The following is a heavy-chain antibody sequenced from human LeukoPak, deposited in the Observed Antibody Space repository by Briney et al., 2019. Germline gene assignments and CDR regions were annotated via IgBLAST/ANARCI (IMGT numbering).Heavy chain of an antibody. CDR2: ITTSDGNT. CDR3: AKDGGLWVSAHWGDS. V-gene: IGHV3-23*01. J-gene: IGHJ4*02. CDR1: GFTFSSYT. Sequence: GGSLRLSCAASGFTFSSYTMSWVRQAPGKGLEWVSTITTSDGNTYYADSVKGRFTVSRDNSKNTLFLQMNSLRAEDTAVYYCAKDGGLWVSAHWGDSWGRGTQVTVSS. D-gene: IGHD7-27*01.